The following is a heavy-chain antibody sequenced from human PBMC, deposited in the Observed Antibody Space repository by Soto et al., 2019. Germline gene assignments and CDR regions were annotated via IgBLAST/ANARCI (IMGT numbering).Heavy chain of an antibody. V-gene: IGHV4-61*01. CDR3: ARENVSGSYYYYYYGMDV. J-gene: IGHJ6*02. D-gene: IGHD3-10*01. Sequence: LSLTCTVSGGSVSSGSYYWSWIRQPPGKGLEWIGYIYYSGSTNYNPSLKSRVTISVDTSKNQFSLKLSSVTAADTAVYYCARENVSGSYYYYYYGMDVWGQGTTVTVSS. CDR2: IYYSGST. CDR1: GGSVSSGSYY.